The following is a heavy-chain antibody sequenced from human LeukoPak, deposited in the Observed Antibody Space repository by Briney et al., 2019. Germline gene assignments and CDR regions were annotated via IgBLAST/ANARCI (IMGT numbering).Heavy chain of an antibody. Sequence: PSETLSLTCTVSGGSISSYYRSWIRQPPGKGLEWIGYIYTSGSTNYNPSLKSRVTISVDTSKNQFSLKLSSVTAADTAVYYCARRGLYYYDSSGYFDYWGQETLVTVSS. CDR1: GGSISSYY. J-gene: IGHJ4*02. CDR2: IYTSGST. D-gene: IGHD3-22*01. V-gene: IGHV4-4*09. CDR3: ARRGLYYYDSSGYFDY.